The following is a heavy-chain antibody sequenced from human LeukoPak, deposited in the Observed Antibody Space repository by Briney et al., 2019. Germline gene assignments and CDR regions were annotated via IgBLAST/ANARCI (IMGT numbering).Heavy chain of an antibody. V-gene: IGHV4-4*07. D-gene: IGHD3-9*01. CDR1: GGSISSYY. CDR2: IYTSGST. J-gene: IGHJ4*02. Sequence: SETLSLTCTVSGGSISSYYWSWIRQPAGKGLEWIGRIYTSGSTNYNPSLKSRVTMSVDTSKNQSSLKLSSVTAADTAVYYCARGAGDYDILTGYTSYFDYWGQGTLVTVSS. CDR3: ARGAGDYDILTGYTSYFDY.